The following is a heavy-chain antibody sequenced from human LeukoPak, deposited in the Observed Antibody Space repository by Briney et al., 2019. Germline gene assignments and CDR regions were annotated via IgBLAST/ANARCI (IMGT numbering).Heavy chain of an antibody. CDR1: GDSISTYY. CDR2: IYYSGST. Sequence: SETLSLTCTISGDSISTYYWSWIRQPPGKGLEWIGYIYYSGSTIYNPSLKSRVTISGDWSKKQFSLKLSSVTAADTAVYYCAGEHSGGYRFDYWGQGILVTVSS. V-gene: IGHV4-59*01. CDR3: AGEHSGGYRFDY. J-gene: IGHJ4*02. D-gene: IGHD3-22*01.